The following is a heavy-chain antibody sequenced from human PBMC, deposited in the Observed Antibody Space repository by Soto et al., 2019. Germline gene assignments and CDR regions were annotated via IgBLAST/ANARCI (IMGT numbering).Heavy chain of an antibody. CDR2: MNPNSGNT. V-gene: IGHV1-8*01. Sequence: SVKVSCKASGYTFTSYDINWVRQATGQGLEWMGWMNPNSGNTGHAQKFQGRVTMTRNTSISTAYMELSSLRSEDTAVYYCARGGMDYDFCSGLDYYYYYMDVWGKGTTVTVSS. CDR3: ARGGMDYDFCSGLDYYYYYMDV. CDR1: GYTFTSYD. J-gene: IGHJ6*03. D-gene: IGHD3-3*01.